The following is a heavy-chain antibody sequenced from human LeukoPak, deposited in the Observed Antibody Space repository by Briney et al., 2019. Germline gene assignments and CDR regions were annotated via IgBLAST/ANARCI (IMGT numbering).Heavy chain of an antibody. CDR1: GFTFSSYA. V-gene: IGHV3-23*01. D-gene: IGHD4-17*01. Sequence: GGSLRLSCAASGFTFSSYAMSWVRQAPGKGLEWVSAISGSGGSTYHADSVKGRFTISRDNSKNTLYLQMNSLRAEDTAVYYCAKADGDYYYYYMDVWGKGTTVTVSS. CDR3: AKADGDYYYYYMDV. CDR2: ISGSGGST. J-gene: IGHJ6*03.